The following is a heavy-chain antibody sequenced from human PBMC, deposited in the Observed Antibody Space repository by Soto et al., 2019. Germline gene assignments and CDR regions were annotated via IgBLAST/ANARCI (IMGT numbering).Heavy chain of an antibody. Sequence: PGGSLRLSCAASGFTFSSYEMNWVRQAPGKGLEWVSYISGSGSTIYYADSVKGRFTISRDNTKNSLYLLMNSLRAEDTAVYYCARQGGWNLDYWGQGIPVTVSS. V-gene: IGHV3-48*03. D-gene: IGHD1-1*01. CDR2: ISGSGSTI. CDR3: ARQGGWNLDY. CDR1: GFTFSSYE. J-gene: IGHJ4*02.